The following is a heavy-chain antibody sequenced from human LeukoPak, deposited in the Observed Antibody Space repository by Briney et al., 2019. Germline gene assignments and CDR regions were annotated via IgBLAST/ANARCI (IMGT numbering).Heavy chain of an antibody. CDR3: AKALVRTYYDFWSGYYDAFDI. Sequence: NSGGSLRLSCAASGFTFSSYSMNWVRQAPGKGLEWVSSISSSSSYIYYADSVKGRFTISRDNAKDSLYLQMNSLRAEDTAVYYCAKALVRTYYDFWSGYYDAFDIWGQGTMVTVSS. CDR1: GFTFSSYS. V-gene: IGHV3-21*01. J-gene: IGHJ3*02. CDR2: ISSSSSYI. D-gene: IGHD3-3*01.